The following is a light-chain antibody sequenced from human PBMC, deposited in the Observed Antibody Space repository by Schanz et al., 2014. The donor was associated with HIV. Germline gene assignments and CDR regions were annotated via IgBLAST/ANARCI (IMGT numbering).Light chain of an antibody. J-gene: IGKJ1*01. Sequence: EMVMTQSPATLSASPGERATLSCRASQSVGSNIAWYQQRIGQPPRLLIYDASSRATGVPARFSGSGSGTEFTLTISSLQSEDFAVYYCQQYNTWPRTFGQGTKVELK. CDR2: DAS. CDR1: QSVGSN. CDR3: QQYNTWPRT. V-gene: IGKV3D-15*01.